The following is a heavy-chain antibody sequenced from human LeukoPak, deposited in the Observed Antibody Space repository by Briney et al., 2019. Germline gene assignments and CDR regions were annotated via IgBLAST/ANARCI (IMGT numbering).Heavy chain of an antibody. CDR2: VSVHNNNT. D-gene: IGHD3-10*01. CDR1: GYTFTNYG. J-gene: IGHJ3*02. CDR3: ARDRPFTINAFDI. Sequence: ASVKVSCKASGYTFTNYGLSWVRQAPGQGLEWMGWVSVHNNNTNYAQRVQGRVSMTADTSTSTAYMELRSLRSDDTAVHYCARDRPFTINAFDIWGQGTMVTVSS. V-gene: IGHV1-18*01.